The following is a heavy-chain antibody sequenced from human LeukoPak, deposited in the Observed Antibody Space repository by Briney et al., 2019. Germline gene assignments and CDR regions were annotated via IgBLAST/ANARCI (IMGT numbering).Heavy chain of an antibody. V-gene: IGHV3-23*01. Sequence: PGGSLRLSCAASGFTFSSYAMSWVRQAPGKGLEWVSAISGSGGSTYYADSVKGRFTISRDNSENTLYLQMNSLRAEDTAVYYCAKIPMGNWNYVNFDYWGQGTLVTVSS. D-gene: IGHD1-7*01. CDR1: GFTFSSYA. CDR2: ISGSGGST. CDR3: AKIPMGNWNYVNFDY. J-gene: IGHJ4*02.